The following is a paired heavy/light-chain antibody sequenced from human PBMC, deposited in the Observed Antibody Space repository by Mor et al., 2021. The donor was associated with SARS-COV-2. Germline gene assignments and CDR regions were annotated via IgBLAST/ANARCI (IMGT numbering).Light chain of an antibody. V-gene: IGKV3-11*01. CDR2: DAS. Sequence: EIVLTQSPATLSLSPGERATLSCRASQSINSFLVWYQLKPGQAPRLLIYDASTRATGIPARFSGSGSGTDFTLTISSLEPEDFAVYYCQQRRDWPLTFGGGTQVEI. CDR1: QSINSF. CDR3: QQRRDWPLT. J-gene: IGKJ4*01.
Heavy chain of an antibody. D-gene: IGHD3-10*01. Sequence: EVQLLESGGGLVQPGGSLRLSCVASGFTFGTTAMSWLRQAPGRGLEWVAVIGGGGGDIHYADSVKGRFTISRDNSRNTLYLQMDSLRAEDTALYYCATYVQRGIVYWGQGTLVTVSS. V-gene: IGHV3-23*01. CDR1: GFTFGTTA. CDR3: ATYVQRGIVY. J-gene: IGHJ4*02. CDR2: IGGGGGDI.